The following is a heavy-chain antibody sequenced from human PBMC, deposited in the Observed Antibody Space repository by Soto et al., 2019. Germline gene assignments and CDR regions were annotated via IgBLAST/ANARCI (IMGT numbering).Heavy chain of an antibody. D-gene: IGHD1-26*01. CDR3: ATEEWELPYYYYGMDV. V-gene: IGHV1-2*02. J-gene: IGHJ6*02. Sequence: ASVKVSCKASGYTFTGYYMHWVRQAPGQGLEWMGWINPNSGGTNYAQKFQGRVTMTRDTSISTAYMELSRLRSDDTAVYYRATEEWELPYYYYGMDVWGQGTKVTVSS. CDR2: INPNSGGT. CDR1: GYTFTGYY.